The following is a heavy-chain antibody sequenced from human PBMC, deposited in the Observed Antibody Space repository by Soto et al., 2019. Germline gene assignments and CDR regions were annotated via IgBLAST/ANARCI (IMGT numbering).Heavy chain of an antibody. CDR1: GFTFSSYG. D-gene: IGHD1-7*01. J-gene: IGHJ4*02. Sequence: GGSLRLSCAASGFTFSSYGMTWVRQAPGKGLEWVSFSSATGSGRYYADSVKGRFTISRDNSKNTRYLQMSSLRADDTAVYYCAKDRRAGGNYGFYSDFWGQGALVTVSS. CDR2: SSATGSGR. V-gene: IGHV3-23*01. CDR3: AKDRRAGGNYGFYSDF.